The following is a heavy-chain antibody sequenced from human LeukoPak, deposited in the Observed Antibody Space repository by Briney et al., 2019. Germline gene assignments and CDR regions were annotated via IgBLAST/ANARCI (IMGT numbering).Heavy chain of an antibody. D-gene: IGHD3-22*01. CDR2: IKQDGSEK. V-gene: IGHV3-7*01. J-gene: IGHJ3*02. Sequence: QSGGSLRLSCAASGFTFSSYWMSWVRQAPGKGLEWVANIKQDGSEKYYVDSVKGRFTISRDNAKNSLYLQMNSLRAEDTAVYYCAREYYYDSSGYYSTIDIWGQGTMVTVSS. CDR1: GFTFSSYW. CDR3: AREYYYDSSGYYSTIDI.